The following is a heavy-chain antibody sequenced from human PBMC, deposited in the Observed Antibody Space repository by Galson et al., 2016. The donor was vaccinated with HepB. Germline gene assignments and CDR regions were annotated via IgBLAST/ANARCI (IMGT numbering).Heavy chain of an antibody. CDR1: GYTFTTYD. Sequence: SVKVSCKASGYTFTTYDINWVRQATGQGLEWMGWMNPKSANTGYAQKFQGRVTMTRNTATSTAYMELNSLTSDDTAVYYCTRGRGFLERFEAWGQGTLVTVSS. CDR3: TRGRGFLERFEA. V-gene: IGHV1-8*01. D-gene: IGHD3-3*01. CDR2: MNPKSANT. J-gene: IGHJ5*02.